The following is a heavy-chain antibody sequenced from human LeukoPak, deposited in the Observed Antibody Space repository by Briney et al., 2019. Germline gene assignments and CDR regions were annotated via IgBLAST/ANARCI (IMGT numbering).Heavy chain of an antibody. Sequence: SETLSLTCAVYGESFSDYYWTWIRQPPGKGLEWIGEINHSGSTNYNPSLESRVAISVDTSKNQFSLKLSSVTAADTAVYYCARDQLYCSSSSCRNLGWFDPWGQGTLVTVSS. J-gene: IGHJ5*02. D-gene: IGHD2-2*01. CDR3: ARDQLYCSSSSCRNLGWFDP. V-gene: IGHV4-34*01. CDR2: INHSGST. CDR1: GESFSDYY.